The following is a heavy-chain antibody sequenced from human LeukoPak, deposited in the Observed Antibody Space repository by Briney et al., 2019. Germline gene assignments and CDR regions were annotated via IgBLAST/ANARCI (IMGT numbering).Heavy chain of an antibody. CDR3: ARDYCTNGVCYFDY. CDR1: GGSISSYY. CDR2: IYTSGST. Sequence: SETLSLTCTVSGGSISSYYWSWIRQPAGKGLEWIGRIYTSGSTNYNPSLKGRVTMSVDTSKNQFSLKLSSVTAADTAVYYCARDYCTNGVCYFDYWGQGTLVTVSS. D-gene: IGHD2-8*01. V-gene: IGHV4-4*07. J-gene: IGHJ4*02.